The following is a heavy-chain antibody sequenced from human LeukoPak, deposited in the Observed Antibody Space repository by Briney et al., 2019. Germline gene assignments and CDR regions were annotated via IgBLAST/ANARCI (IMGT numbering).Heavy chain of an antibody. D-gene: IGHD3-10*01. CDR1: GYTFTSYD. V-gene: IGHV1-8*01. CDR3: ARRKPTSGAQYWFDP. CDR2: MNPNSGNT. J-gene: IGHJ5*02. Sequence: GASVRVSCKASGYTFTSYDINWVRQATGQGLEWMGWMNPNSGNTGYAQEFQGRVTTTRDTSISIAYMELSSLTSEDTAVYYCARRKPTSGAQYWFDPWGQGTLVTVSS.